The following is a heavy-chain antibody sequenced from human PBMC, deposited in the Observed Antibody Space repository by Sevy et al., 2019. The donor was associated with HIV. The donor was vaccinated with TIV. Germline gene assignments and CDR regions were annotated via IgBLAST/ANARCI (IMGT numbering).Heavy chain of an antibody. CDR2: ISGSGGST. D-gene: IGHD3-22*01. CDR1: GFPFSGYA. Sequence: GGSLRLSCAASGFPFSGYAMTWVRQAPGKGLEWVSAISGSGGSTYYADSVKGRFSISRDNSKNTLYLQMSSLRAEDTAVYFCAKGSVYDTSGYYYTVVAFDYWGQGTPVTVSS. V-gene: IGHV3-23*01. CDR3: AKGSVYDTSGYYYTVVAFDY. J-gene: IGHJ4*02.